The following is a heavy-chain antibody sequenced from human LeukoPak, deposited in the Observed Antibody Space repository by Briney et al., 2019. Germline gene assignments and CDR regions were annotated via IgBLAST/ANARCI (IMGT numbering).Heavy chain of an antibody. V-gene: IGHV1-69*06. Sequence: PWASVKVSCKASGGTFNSYAISWVRQAPGQGLEWMGGIIPIFGTANYAQKFQGRVTITADKSTSTAYMELSSLRSEDTAVYYCARDGGYSGYDLRTGGVDYWGQGTLVTVSS. J-gene: IGHJ4*02. CDR3: ARDGGYSGYDLRTGGVDY. CDR2: IIPIFGTA. CDR1: GGTFNSYA. D-gene: IGHD5-12*01.